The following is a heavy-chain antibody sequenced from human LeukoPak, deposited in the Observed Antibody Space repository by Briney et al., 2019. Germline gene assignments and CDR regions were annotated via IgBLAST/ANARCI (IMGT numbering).Heavy chain of an antibody. J-gene: IGHJ4*02. D-gene: IGHD3-10*01. Sequence: SESLSLTCTVSGDSISSYYWSWVRQTPGKGLEWIGYIHTNGRTNYSPSLKSRVTMSVDSSKNQLSLMLSSVTAADTAVYYCTRRAPTSYGHYLDSWGQGTLVTVSS. CDR2: IHTNGRT. CDR1: GDSISSYY. V-gene: IGHV4-4*09. CDR3: TRRAPTSYGHYLDS.